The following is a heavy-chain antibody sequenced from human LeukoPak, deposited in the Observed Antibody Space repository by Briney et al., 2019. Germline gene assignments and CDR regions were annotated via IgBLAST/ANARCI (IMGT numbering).Heavy chain of an antibody. J-gene: IGHJ4*02. CDR3: ARDRGSRYCSGGSCTPYYFDY. CDR1: GFTVSSNY. Sequence: PGGSLRLSCAASGFTVSSNYMSWVRQAPGKGLEWVSVIYSGGSTYYADSVKGRFTISRDNSKITLYLQMNSLRAEDTAVYYCARDRGSRYCSGGSCTPYYFDYWGQGTLVTVFS. CDR2: IYSGGST. V-gene: IGHV3-53*01. D-gene: IGHD2-15*01.